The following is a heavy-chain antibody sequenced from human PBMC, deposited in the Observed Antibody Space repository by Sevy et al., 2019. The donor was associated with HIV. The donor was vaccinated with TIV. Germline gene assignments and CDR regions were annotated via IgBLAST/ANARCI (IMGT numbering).Heavy chain of an antibody. D-gene: IGHD3-16*01. CDR2: ISYDGNNK. Sequence: GGCLRLSCAASGFTFSSYPMHWVRQAPGKGLEWVAVISYDGNNKYADSVKGRFTISRGNSKKRLYLQSNSLRAEDTAVYYCARDGSSGGLFLKDYYYFGMDVWGQGTTVTVSS. CDR3: ARDGSSGGLFLKDYYYFGMDV. CDR1: GFTFSSYP. V-gene: IGHV3-30*03. J-gene: IGHJ6*02.